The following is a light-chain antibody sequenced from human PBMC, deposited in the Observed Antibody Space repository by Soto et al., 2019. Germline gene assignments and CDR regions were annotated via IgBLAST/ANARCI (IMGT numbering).Light chain of an antibody. V-gene: IGKV3-11*01. J-gene: IGKJ4*01. CDR1: QSVSSL. CDR3: QQRSNWPLT. Sequence: EILLTQSPATLSMSPGERATLSCRASQSVSSLLGWYQQRPGQAPRLLIYDASKRATGIPARLSGSGSGTDFTLTISSLEPEDFAVYYCQQRSNWPLTFGGGTRVEIK. CDR2: DAS.